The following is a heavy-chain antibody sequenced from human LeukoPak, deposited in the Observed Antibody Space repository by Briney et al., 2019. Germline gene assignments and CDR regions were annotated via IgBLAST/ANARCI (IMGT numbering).Heavy chain of an antibody. V-gene: IGHV1-2*02. CDR1: GYTFTGYY. J-gene: IGHJ4*02. D-gene: IGHD6-25*01. CDR3: ARYAYSSVLIDY. CDR2: INPNSGGT. Sequence: ASVKVSCKASGYTFTGYYMHWLRQPPEQGLDGMGWINPNSGGTNYAQKFQGRVTMTRDTSISTAYMELSRLRSDDTAVYYCARYAYSSVLIDYWGQGTLVTVSS.